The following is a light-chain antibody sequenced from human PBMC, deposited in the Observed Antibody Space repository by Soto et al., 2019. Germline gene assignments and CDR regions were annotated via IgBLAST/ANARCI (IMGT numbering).Light chain of an antibody. CDR3: QSYDSSLSVYYV. J-gene: IGLJ1*01. Sequence: QSLRTHPPSASWTLGQRVTISCSGSTSNIGSNAVYWYQQVPGTAPKLLIQSSSQRPSGVPDRFSGSKSGTSASLAITGLQAEDEADYYCQSYDSSLSVYYVFGTGTKVTXL. CDR2: SSS. V-gene: IGLV1-44*01. CDR1: TSNIGSNA.